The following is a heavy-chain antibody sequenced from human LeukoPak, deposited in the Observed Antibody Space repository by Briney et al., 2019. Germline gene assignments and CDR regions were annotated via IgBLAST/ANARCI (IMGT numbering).Heavy chain of an antibody. CDR2: IWYDGSNK. V-gene: IGHV3-33*01. CDR1: GFSFSNYA. Sequence: GGPLRLSCVASGFSFSNYAMHWVRQAPGKGLEWVAGIWYDGSNKYYADSVKGRFTISRDNSKNTLYLQMNNLTAEDTTVHYCARTTVTGGYYYGMDVWGQGTTVTVSS. CDR3: ARTTVTGGYYYGMDV. D-gene: IGHD4-17*01. J-gene: IGHJ6*02.